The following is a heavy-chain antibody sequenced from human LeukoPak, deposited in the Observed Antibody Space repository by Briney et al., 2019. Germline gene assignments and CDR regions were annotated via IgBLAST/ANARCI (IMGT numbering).Heavy chain of an antibody. V-gene: IGHV1-69*01. CDR1: GGTFSSYA. J-gene: IGHJ4*02. Sequence: SVKVSCKASGGTFSSYAISWVRQAPGQGLEWMGGIIPIFGTANYAQKFQGRVTITADESTSTAYMELSSMRSEDTAVYYCARGRDGYLRFDYWGQGTLVTVSS. D-gene: IGHD5-24*01. CDR2: IIPIFGTA. CDR3: ARGRDGYLRFDY.